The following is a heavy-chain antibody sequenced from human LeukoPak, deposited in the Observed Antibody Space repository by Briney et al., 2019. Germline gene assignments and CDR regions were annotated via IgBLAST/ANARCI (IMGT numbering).Heavy chain of an antibody. CDR2: ISSSGGTI. V-gene: IGHV3-48*01. J-gene: IGHJ4*02. D-gene: IGHD1-14*01. CDR1: GFTFSSYS. Sequence: GGSLRLSCAASGFTFSSYSMNWVRQAPGKGLEWVSYISSSGGTIYYADSMRGRFTISRDNAKNSLSLQMNSLRAEDTAVYYCARDDPRGEPYYFDYWGQGTLVTVSS. CDR3: ARDDPRGEPYYFDY.